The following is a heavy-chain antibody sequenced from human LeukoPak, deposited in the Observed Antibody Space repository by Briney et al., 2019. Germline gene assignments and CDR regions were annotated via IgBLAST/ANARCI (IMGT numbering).Heavy chain of an antibody. Sequence: ASVKVSCKASGYTFTSYGISWVRQAPGQGLEWMGWISGNNGNTNYAQKLQGRVTMNTDTSTSTDYVELRSLRSDDTALYYCARVRVNYVWGNYPVDYWGQGTLVTVSS. CDR3: ARVRVNYVWGNYPVDY. CDR1: GYTFTSYG. D-gene: IGHD3-16*02. CDR2: ISGNNGNT. V-gene: IGHV1-18*01. J-gene: IGHJ4*02.